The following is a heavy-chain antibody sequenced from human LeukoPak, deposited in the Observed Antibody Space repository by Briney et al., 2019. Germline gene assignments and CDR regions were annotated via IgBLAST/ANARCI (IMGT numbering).Heavy chain of an antibody. CDR1: GFTFSNYW. CDR3: ARGGATVIDY. D-gene: IGHD4-17*01. V-gene: IGHV3-74*01. CDR2: INSDGSST. J-gene: IGHJ4*02. Sequence: GGSLRLSCAASGFTFSNYWMHWVRQAPGKGLVWVSRINSDGSSTNSADSVKGRFTISRDNAKNTLYLRMNGLRAEETAVYYCARGGATVIDYWGQGTLVTVSS.